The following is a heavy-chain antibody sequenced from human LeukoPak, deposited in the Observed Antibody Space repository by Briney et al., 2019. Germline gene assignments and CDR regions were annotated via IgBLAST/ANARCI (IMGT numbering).Heavy chain of an antibody. D-gene: IGHD3-22*01. Sequence: SETLSLTCTVSGGSISSYYWSWIRQPPGKGLEWIGYIYYSGSTNYNPSLKSRVTISVDTSKNQFSLKLSSVTAADTAVYYCARDYCDSSGYFQVFDYWGQGTLVTVSS. J-gene: IGHJ4*02. CDR3: ARDYCDSSGYFQVFDY. CDR1: GGSISSYY. V-gene: IGHV4-59*01. CDR2: IYYSGST.